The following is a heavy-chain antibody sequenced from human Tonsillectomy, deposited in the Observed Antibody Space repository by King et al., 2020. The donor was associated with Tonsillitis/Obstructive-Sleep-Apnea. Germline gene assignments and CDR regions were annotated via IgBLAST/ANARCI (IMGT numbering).Heavy chain of an antibody. D-gene: IGHD2-2*01. J-gene: IGHJ4*02. V-gene: IGHV3-48*03. CDR2: ISSSGSTI. CDR3: ARRTGYCSSTSCLRRGYFDY. CDR1: GFTFSSYE. Sequence: QLVQSGGGLVQPGGSLRLSCAASGFTFSSYEMNWVRPAPGKGLEWVSYISSSGSTIYYADSVKGRFTISRDNAKNSLYLQMNSLRAEDTAVYYCARRTGYCSSTSCLRRGYFDYWGQGTLVTVSS.